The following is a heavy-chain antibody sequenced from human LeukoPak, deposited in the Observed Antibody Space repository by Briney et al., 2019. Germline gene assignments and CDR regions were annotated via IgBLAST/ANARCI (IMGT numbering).Heavy chain of an antibody. J-gene: IGHJ3*02. CDR1: GFTFSDYY. V-gene: IGHV3-11*04. D-gene: IGHD3-22*01. CDR2: ISSSGSTI. CDR3: ARVSHVTYYYDSSGETFFGGPRHKTTWGALDI. Sequence: GGSLRLSCAASGFTFSDYYMSWIRQAPGKGLEWVSYISSSGSTIYYADSVKGRFTISRDNAKNSLYLQMNSLRAEDTAVYYCARVSHVTYYYDSSGETFFGGPRHKTTWGALDIWGQGTMVTVSS.